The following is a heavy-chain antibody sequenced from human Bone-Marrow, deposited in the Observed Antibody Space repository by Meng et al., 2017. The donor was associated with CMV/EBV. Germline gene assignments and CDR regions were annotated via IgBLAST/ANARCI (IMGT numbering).Heavy chain of an antibody. CDR2: SSAYNGNT. Sequence: APVNVSCKAFGYTFASYVINWVRQAPGQGLEWMGWSSAYNGNTNYAQTLQGRVTMTTDTSTSTAYMELRSLRSDDTSVYYCARFIGYCSSTSCYTLYYYYGMDVGGQGTTVTVSS. V-gene: IGHV1-18*01. D-gene: IGHD2-2*02. J-gene: IGHJ6*02. CDR3: ARFIGYCSSTSCYTLYYYYGMDV. CDR1: GYTFASYV.